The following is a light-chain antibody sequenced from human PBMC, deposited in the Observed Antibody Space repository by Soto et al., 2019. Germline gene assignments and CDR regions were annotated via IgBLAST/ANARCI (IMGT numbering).Light chain of an antibody. J-gene: IGLJ3*02. Sequence: SALTQPPSASWSPGQSVTISCTGTSGDIGGYNYVSWYQQHPGKAPKLIIYEVSKRPSGVPDRFSGSKSGNTASLTVSGLQAEDEADYYCTSYAGSNNLVFAGGTQLTVL. CDR3: TSYAGSNNLV. V-gene: IGLV2-8*01. CDR2: EVS. CDR1: SGDIGGYNY.